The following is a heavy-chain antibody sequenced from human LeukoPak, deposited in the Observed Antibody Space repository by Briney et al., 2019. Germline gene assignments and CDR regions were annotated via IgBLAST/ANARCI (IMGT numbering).Heavy chain of an antibody. CDR1: GYTFTSYW. CDR3: ARLEAAWSGWYFRGANWFDP. CDR2: IYPGDSDT. Sequence: GESLKISCKTSGYTFTSYWIGWVRQMPGKGLEWMGIIYPGDSDTRYSPSFQGQVTISADKSISTAYLQWSSLKASDTAMYYCARLEAAWSGWYFRGANWFDPWGQGTLVTVSS. D-gene: IGHD6-19*01. J-gene: IGHJ5*02. V-gene: IGHV5-51*01.